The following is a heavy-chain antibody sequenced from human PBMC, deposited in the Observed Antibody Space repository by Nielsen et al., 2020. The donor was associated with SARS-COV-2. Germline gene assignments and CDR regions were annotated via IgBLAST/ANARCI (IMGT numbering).Heavy chain of an antibody. CDR1: GFTFSSYS. CDR3: ARDNPFTVWFGELTGRNAMDV. D-gene: IGHD3-10*01. V-gene: IGHV3-21*01. Sequence: GESLKISCAASGFTFSSYSMNWVRQAPGKGLEWVSSISSSSSYIYYADSVKGRFTISRDNAKNSLYLQMNSLRAEGTAVYYCARDNPFTVWFGELTGRNAMDVWGQGTTVTVSS. CDR2: ISSSSSYI. J-gene: IGHJ6*02.